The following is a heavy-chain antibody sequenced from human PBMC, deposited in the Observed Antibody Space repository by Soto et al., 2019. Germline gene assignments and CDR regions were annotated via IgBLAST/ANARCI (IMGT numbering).Heavy chain of an antibody. J-gene: IGHJ5*01. CDR1: GYTFTSYA. V-gene: IGHV1-3*01. CDR2: INAGNGNT. Sequence: ASVKVSCKASGYTFTSYAMHWVRQAPGQRLEWMGWINAGNGNTKYSQKFQGRVTITRDTSASTAYMELSSLRVEDTAIYYCAKGEALYSSHPWDSWGHGTLVTVSS. CDR3: AKGEALYSSHPWDS. D-gene: IGHD3-22*01.